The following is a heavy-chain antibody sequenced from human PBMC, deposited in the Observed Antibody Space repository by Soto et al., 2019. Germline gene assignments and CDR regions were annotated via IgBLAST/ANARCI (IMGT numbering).Heavy chain of an antibody. V-gene: IGHV3-48*01. CDR2: ISSTSSTM. CDR1: GFTFSTYI. Sequence: PGGSLRLSCAASGFTFSTYIMNWVRQAPGKGLEWVSYISSTSSTMNYADSVKGRFTISRDNAKNSLYLQLNSLRAEDTAVYYCARDVYDSRGYPYFDYWGQGTLVTVS. D-gene: IGHD3-22*01. J-gene: IGHJ4*02. CDR3: ARDVYDSRGYPYFDY.